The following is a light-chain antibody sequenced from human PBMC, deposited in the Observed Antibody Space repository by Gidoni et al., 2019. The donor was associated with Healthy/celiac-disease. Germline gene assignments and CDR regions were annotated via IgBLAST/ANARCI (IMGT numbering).Light chain of an antibody. CDR1: QSVSSY. CDR2: DAS. CDR3: QQRSNWPPT. Sequence: EIVLTQSPATLSLSLGERATLSCRASQSVSSYLAWYQQKPGQAPRLLIYDASNRATGIPARFSGSGSGTDFTLTSSSLEPEDIAVYYCQQRSNWPPTFGQGTRLEIK. V-gene: IGKV3-11*01. J-gene: IGKJ5*01.